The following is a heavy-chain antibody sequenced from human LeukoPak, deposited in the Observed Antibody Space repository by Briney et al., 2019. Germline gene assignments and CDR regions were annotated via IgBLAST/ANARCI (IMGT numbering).Heavy chain of an antibody. CDR3: ARGPRSANVFAGDY. J-gene: IGHJ4*02. Sequence: GGSLRLSCAASGFTFSSHWMHWVRQAPGQGLVWVSRIYADGSGTTYADSVKGRFTISRDNAKNTLYLQMNSLRAEDTAVYYCARGPRSANVFAGDYWGQGPWSPSPQ. D-gene: IGHD3-3*01. CDR1: GFTFSSHW. V-gene: IGHV3-74*01. CDR2: IYADGSGT.